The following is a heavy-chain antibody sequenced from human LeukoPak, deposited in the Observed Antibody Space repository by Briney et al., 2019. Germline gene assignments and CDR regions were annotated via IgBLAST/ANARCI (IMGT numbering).Heavy chain of an antibody. V-gene: IGHV3-23*01. CDR3: AKVNYYQPYF. J-gene: IGHJ4*02. CDR1: GFTLSSHA. CDR2: IDVTTGGS. D-gene: IGHD2-2*01. Sequence: GGSLRLSCAASGFTLSSHAVSWVRQAPGKGLEWVSTIDVTTGGSYYADSVKGRFTISRGTFQNTLYLQLNSLRVDDTAVYYCAKVNYYQPYFWGQGTLVTVSS.